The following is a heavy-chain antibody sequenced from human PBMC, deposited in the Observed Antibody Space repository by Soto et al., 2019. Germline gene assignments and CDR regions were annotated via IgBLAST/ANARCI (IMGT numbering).Heavy chain of an antibody. J-gene: IGHJ4*01. Sequence: RLSCAASGFIFGNFWMSWVRQAPGKGLEWVANIKQDGSEKYYVDSVKGRFTLSRDNAKNSLHLQMNSLKAEDTAMYLCARVVYSNGWLFDSWGQGTLVTVYS. V-gene: IGHV3-7*01. CDR2: IKQDGSEK. CDR3: ARVVYSNGWLFDS. D-gene: IGHD6-19*01. CDR1: GFIFGNFW.